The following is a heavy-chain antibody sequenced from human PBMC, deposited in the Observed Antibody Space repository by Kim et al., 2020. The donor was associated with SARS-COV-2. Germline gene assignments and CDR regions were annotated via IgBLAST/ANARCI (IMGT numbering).Heavy chain of an antibody. CDR1: GFLFSSYA. D-gene: IGHD5-18*01. CDR3: ARDRTGYSWSTKYYFDY. Sequence: GGSLRLSCAASGFLFSSYAMHWVRQAPGKGLEWVAVISYDGSNKYYAGSVKGRFAISRDNSKNTLYLQMNSRRAEDTVVYYCARDRTGYSWSTKYYFDY. V-gene: IGHV3-30*09. J-gene: IGHJ4*01. CDR2: ISYDGSNK.